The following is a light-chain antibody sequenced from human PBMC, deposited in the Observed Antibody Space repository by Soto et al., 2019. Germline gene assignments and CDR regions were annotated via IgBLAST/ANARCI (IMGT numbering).Light chain of an antibody. CDR1: QSVFYSSNNKNY. CDR2: WAS. CDR3: QQYYSLPLT. Sequence: DIVMTQSPESLAVSLGERAIINCKSSQSVFYSSNNKNYLTWYQQKPGQPPKLLIYWASTRESGVPDRFSGSGSETDFTLTISSLQAEDVAVYYCQQYYSLPLTFGGGTKVEIK. J-gene: IGKJ4*01. V-gene: IGKV4-1*01.